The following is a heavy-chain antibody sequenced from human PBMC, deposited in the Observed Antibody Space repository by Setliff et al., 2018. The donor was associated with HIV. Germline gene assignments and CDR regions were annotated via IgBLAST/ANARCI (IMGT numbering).Heavy chain of an antibody. CDR2: IHYNEKT. J-gene: IGHJ6*02. V-gene: IGHV4-39*07. D-gene: IGHD2-21*01. CDR3: ATCGYYYYGMDV. Sequence: SETLSLTCTVSGGSASNSRYYWAWIRQPPGKGLEYVGSIHYNEKTYYNPSLKSRVTISIDTSKNQFSLKVTSVTAADTAVYYCATCGYYYYGMDVWGQGTTVTVSS. CDR1: GGSASNSRYY.